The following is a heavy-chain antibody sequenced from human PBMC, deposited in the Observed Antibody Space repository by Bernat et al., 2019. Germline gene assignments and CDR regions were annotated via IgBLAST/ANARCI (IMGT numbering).Heavy chain of an antibody. J-gene: IGHJ6*03. CDR2: IKSKTDGGTT. CDR1: GFTFSNAW. CDR3: TTGSLTMVQGAYRISYYYYYMDV. Sequence: EVQLVESGGGLVKPGGSLRLSCAASGFTFSNAWMSWVRQAPGKGLEWVGRIKSKTDGGTTDYAAPVKGRLTISRDDSKNTLYLQMNSLKTEDPAVYYCTTGSLTMVQGAYRISYYYYYMDVWGKGTTVTVSS. V-gene: IGHV3-15*01. D-gene: IGHD3-10*01.